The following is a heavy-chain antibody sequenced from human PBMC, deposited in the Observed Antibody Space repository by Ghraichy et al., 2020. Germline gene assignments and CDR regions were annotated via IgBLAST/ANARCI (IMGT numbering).Heavy chain of an antibody. J-gene: IGHJ6*02. CDR3: AREGQSNYYYGMDV. V-gene: IGHV3-53*01. CDR2: IYSGGST. D-gene: IGHD5-24*01. Sequence: GESLNISCAASGFTVSSNYMSWVRQAPGKGLEWVSVIYSGGSTYYADSVKGRFTISRDNSKNTLYLQMNSLRAEDTAVYYCAREGQSNYYYGMDVWGQGTTVTVSS. CDR1: GFTVSSNY.